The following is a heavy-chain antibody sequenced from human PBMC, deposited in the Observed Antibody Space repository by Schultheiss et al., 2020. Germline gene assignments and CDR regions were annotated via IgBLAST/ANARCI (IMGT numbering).Heavy chain of an antibody. CDR1: GFTFSSYS. V-gene: IGHV3-21*01. Sequence: GGSLRLSCAASGFTFSSYSMNWVRQAPGKGLEWVSSISSSSSYIYYADSVKGRFTISRDNAKNSLYLQMNSLRAEDTAVYYCARRGSGYSSSSNAFDIWGQGTMVT. CDR2: ISSSSSYI. J-gene: IGHJ3*02. CDR3: ARRGSGYSSSSNAFDI. D-gene: IGHD6-6*01.